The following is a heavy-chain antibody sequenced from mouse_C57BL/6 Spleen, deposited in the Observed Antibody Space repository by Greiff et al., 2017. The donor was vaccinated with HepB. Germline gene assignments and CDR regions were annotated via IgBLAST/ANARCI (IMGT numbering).Heavy chain of an antibody. CDR3: ASLEGGDAMDY. CDR2: IYPGDGDT. V-gene: IGHV1-80*01. Sequence: QVQLKHSGAELVKPGASVKISCKASGYAFSSYWMNWVKQRPGKGLEWIGQIYPGDGDTNYNGKFKGKATLTADKSSSTAYMQLSSLTSEDSAVYFCASLEGGDAMDYWGQGTSVTVSS. CDR1: GYAFSSYW. J-gene: IGHJ4*01.